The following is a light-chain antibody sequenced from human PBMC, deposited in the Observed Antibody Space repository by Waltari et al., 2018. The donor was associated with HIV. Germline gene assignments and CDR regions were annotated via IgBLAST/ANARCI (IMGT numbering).Light chain of an antibody. CDR1: SSNI. J-gene: IGLJ2*01. CDR2: RNK. V-gene: IGLV1-47*01. Sequence: QSVLTQPPSVSGTPGQRVTISCSGSSSNIHWYQQLPGTAPRLLLDRNKQRPSGGPDRFSGSKSGTSASLAISGLRSEDEADYHCAAWGDSLSGPVVFGGGTKLTVL. CDR3: AAWGDSLSGPVV.